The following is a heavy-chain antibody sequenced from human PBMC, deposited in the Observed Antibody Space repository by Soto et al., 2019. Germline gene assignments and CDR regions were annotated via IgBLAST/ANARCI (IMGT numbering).Heavy chain of an antibody. D-gene: IGHD3-9*01. CDR1: GGSITTYY. Sequence: NPSGTLSLTCTVSGGSITTYYWSWIRQPPGKGLEWIGYIYYTGSTNYNPSLKSRVSISVDTSKNQFSLKLNSVTAADTAMYYCARGYYDILYAYYPWNYHYYMDVWGKGTTVTVSS. CDR3: ARGYYDILYAYYPWNYHYYMDV. J-gene: IGHJ6*03. V-gene: IGHV4-59*08. CDR2: IYYTGST.